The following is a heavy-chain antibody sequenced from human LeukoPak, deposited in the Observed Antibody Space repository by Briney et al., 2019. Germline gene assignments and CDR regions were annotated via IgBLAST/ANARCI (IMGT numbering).Heavy chain of an antibody. CDR3: ARGYTKDMTSVTHFDY. CDR1: GYTFTSYA. CDR2: INTNTGNP. J-gene: IGHJ4*02. Sequence: ASVKVSCKASGYTFTSYAMNWVRQAPGQGLEWMGCINTNTGNPTYAQAFTGRFVFSLDTSVSTAYLETSSLKAEDTAVYYCARGYTKDMTSVTHFDYWGQGTLVTVSS. D-gene: IGHD4-17*01. V-gene: IGHV7-4-1*02.